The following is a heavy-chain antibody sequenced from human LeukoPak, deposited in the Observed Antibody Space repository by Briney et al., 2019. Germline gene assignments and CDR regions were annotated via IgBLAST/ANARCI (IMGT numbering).Heavy chain of an antibody. CDR3: GRDPNGDYVGAFEF. CDR1: GFMFSRFG. V-gene: IGHV3-23*01. CDR2: IHGNGETA. D-gene: IGHD3-16*01. Sequence: GRSLRLSCVGSGFMFSRFGLIWVRQAPGKGLEWVSGIHGNGETAYYGDSVKGRFTISRDNSKSTLYLQMNSLRVEDTAEYFCGRDPNGDYVGAFEFWGQGTKVAVSS. J-gene: IGHJ3*01.